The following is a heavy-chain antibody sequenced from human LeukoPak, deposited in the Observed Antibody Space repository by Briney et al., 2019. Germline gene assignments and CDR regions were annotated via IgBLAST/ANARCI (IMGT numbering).Heavy chain of an antibody. CDR2: INPNSGGT. J-gene: IGHJ6*03. Sequence: ASVKVSCKASGYTFTGYYMHWVRQAPGQGLKWMGWINPNSGGTNYAQKFQGRVTMTRDTSISTAYMELSSLRSEDTAVYYCARVGTTVVDYYYYMDVWGKGTTVTISS. V-gene: IGHV1-2*02. CDR3: ARVGTTVVDYYYYMDV. D-gene: IGHD4-23*01. CDR1: GYTFTGYY.